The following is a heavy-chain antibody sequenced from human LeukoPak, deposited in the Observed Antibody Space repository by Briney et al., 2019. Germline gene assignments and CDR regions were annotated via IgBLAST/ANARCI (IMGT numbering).Heavy chain of an antibody. CDR3: AKDKVVRGVREFDP. D-gene: IGHD3-10*01. CDR2: ISGSGGST. J-gene: IGHJ5*02. Sequence: GGSLRLSCAASGFTFSSYAMSWVRQAPGKGLEWVSAISGSGGSTYYADSVKGRFTISGDNSKNTLYLQMNSLRAEDTAVYYCAKDKVVRGVREFDPWGQGTLVTVSS. CDR1: GFTFSSYA. V-gene: IGHV3-23*01.